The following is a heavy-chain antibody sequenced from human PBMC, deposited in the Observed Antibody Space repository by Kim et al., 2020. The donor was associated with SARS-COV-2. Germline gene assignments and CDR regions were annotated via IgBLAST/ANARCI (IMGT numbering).Heavy chain of an antibody. Sequence: NPSLKSRVTRSIDTSKNQFSLKLSSVTAADTAVYYCARGSCSSTSCPLDYWGQGTLVTVSS. V-gene: IGHV4-59*09. J-gene: IGHJ4*02. D-gene: IGHD2-2*01. CDR3: ARGSCSSTSCPLDY.